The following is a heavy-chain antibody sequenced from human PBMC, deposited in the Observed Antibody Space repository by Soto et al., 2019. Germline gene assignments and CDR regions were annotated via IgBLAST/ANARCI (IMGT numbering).Heavy chain of an antibody. CDR1: GFTFTSYA. CDR2: ISSSGGST. D-gene: IGHD6-19*01. J-gene: IGHJ6*03. CDR3: AKWLPSGGSYYYYYMDV. V-gene: IGHV3-23*01. Sequence: EVQLLESGGGLVQPGGSLRLSCAASGFTFTSYAMNWVRQAPGKGLEWVSGISSSGGSTHYADSVKGRFTISRDNSKNTLYLQLNSLRAEDTAVYYCAKWLPSGGSYYYYYMDVWGKGTTVTVSS.